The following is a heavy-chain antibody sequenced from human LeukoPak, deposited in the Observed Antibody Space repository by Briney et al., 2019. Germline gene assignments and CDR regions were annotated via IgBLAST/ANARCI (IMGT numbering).Heavy chain of an antibody. V-gene: IGHV4-39*07. J-gene: IGHJ4*02. CDR1: GGSISSSTDY. Sequence: PSETLSLTCTVSGGSISSSTDYWGWIRQPPGKGLEWIGSIYYSGSTFYNPSLKSRVIISVDTSRNQFSLKLSSVTAADTALYYCARDKEDNWNRPYYFDYWGQGTLVTVSS. CDR2: IYYSGST. CDR3: ARDKEDNWNRPYYFDY. D-gene: IGHD1-20*01.